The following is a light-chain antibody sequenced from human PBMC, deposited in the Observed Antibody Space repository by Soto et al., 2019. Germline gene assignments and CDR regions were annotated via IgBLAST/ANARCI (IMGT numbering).Light chain of an antibody. J-gene: IGKJ4*01. CDR3: QQLNTYSS. Sequence: DIQLTQSPSFLSASVGDRVTITCRASQGVNTNLAWYQQKLGKAPKVLIYDASKLHSGVPSRFSGSGSGTEFTLTISSLQPEDFATYFCQQLNTYSSFGGGTKVEIK. V-gene: IGKV1-9*01. CDR1: QGVNTN. CDR2: DAS.